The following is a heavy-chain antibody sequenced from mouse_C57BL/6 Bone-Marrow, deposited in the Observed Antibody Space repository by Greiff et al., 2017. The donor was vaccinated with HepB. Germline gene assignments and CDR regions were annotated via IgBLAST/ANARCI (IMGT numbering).Heavy chain of an antibody. D-gene: IGHD1-1*01. J-gene: IGHJ2*01. CDR1: GFTFSDYG. CDR2: ISSGSSTI. Sequence: EVQLVESGGGLVKPGGSLKLSCAASGFTFSDYGMHWVRQAPEKGLEWVAYISSGSSTIYYADTVKGRFTISRDNAKNTLFLQMTSLRSEHTAMYYCARPYYGSSSYYFDYWGQGTTLTVSS. CDR3: ARPYYGSSSYYFDY. V-gene: IGHV5-17*01.